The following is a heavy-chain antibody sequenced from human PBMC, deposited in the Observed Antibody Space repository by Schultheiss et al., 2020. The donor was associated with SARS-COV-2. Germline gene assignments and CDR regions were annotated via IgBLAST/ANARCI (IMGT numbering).Heavy chain of an antibody. Sequence: GGSLRLSCAASGFTFSSYWMHWVRQAPGKGLEWVSYISSSGSTIYYADSVKGRFTISRDNAKNSLYLQMNSLRAEDTAVYYCARGWYDFWSGYPTVLHYYYGMDVWGQGTTVTVSS. D-gene: IGHD3-3*01. V-gene: IGHV3-48*04. CDR3: ARGWYDFWSGYPTVLHYYYGMDV. J-gene: IGHJ6*02. CDR1: GFTFSSYW. CDR2: ISSSGSTI.